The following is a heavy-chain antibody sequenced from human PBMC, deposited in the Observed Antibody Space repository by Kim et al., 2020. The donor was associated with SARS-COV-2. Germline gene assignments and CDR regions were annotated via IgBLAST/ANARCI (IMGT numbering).Heavy chain of an antibody. Sequence: ASVKVSCKASGYTFTSYDINWVRQATGQGLEWMGWMNPNSGNTGYAQKFQGRVTMTRNTSISTAYMELSSLRSEDTAVYYCARGQALASYYYDSSGYYLDYWGQGTLVTVSS. D-gene: IGHD3-22*01. CDR3: ARGQALASYYYDSSGYYLDY. J-gene: IGHJ4*02. CDR2: MNPNSGNT. V-gene: IGHV1-8*01. CDR1: GYTFTSYD.